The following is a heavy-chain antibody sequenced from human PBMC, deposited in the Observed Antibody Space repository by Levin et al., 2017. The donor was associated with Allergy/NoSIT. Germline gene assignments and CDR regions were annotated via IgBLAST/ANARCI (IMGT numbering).Heavy chain of an antibody. V-gene: IGHV1-3*01. CDR2: INAGNGDT. Sequence: PWASVKVSCKASGYTFTTYAMHWVRQAPGQGLQWMGLINAGNGDTRYSQKLQGRVTLTSATSASTAYMELNSLRSEDTAVYYCAREGISGTLSLDYWGRGTLVTVSS. CDR3: AREGISGTLSLDY. D-gene: IGHD1-7*01. CDR1: GYTFTTYA. J-gene: IGHJ4*02.